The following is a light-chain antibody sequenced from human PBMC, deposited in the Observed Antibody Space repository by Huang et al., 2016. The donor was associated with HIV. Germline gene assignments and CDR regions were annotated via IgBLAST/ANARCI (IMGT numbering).Light chain of an antibody. CDR2: TVS. CDR1: QNITKS. J-gene: IGKJ1*01. V-gene: IGKV1-39*01. CDR3: QQSFSVPRT. Sequence: DIQMTQSPPSLSASVGDRVTFTCRADQNITKSLNWYQQKPGKAPKLMSYTVSTLESGVPSRFSGSGSWSRFTLNIGNLQPEDFATYYCQQSFSVPRTFG.